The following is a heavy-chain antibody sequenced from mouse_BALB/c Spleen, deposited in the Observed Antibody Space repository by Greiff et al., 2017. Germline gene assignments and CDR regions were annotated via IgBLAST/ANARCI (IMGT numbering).Heavy chain of an antibody. V-gene: IGHV1-7*01. J-gene: IGHJ1*01. Sequence: QVQLKQSGAELAKPGASVKMSCKASGYTFTSYWMHWVNQRPGQGLEWIGYINPSTGYTEYNQKFKDKATLTADKSSSTAYMQLSSLTSEDSAVYYCARTYRYDGYWYFDVWGAGTTVTVSS. CDR1: GYTFTSYW. CDR2: INPSTGYT. CDR3: ARTYRYDGYWYFDV. D-gene: IGHD2-14*01.